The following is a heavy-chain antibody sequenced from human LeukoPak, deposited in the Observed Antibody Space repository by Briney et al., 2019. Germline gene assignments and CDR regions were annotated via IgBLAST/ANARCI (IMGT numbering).Heavy chain of an antibody. CDR3: GGGSSWSQFDY. CDR2: INPSGGST. J-gene: IGHJ4*02. V-gene: IGHV1-46*01. D-gene: IGHD6-13*01. Sequence: ASAKVSCKASGYTFTSYYMHWVRQAPGQGLEWMGIINPSGGSTSYAQKFQGRVTMTRDTSTSTVYMELSSLRSEDTAVYYCGGGSSWSQFDYWGQGTLVTVSS. CDR1: GYTFTSYY.